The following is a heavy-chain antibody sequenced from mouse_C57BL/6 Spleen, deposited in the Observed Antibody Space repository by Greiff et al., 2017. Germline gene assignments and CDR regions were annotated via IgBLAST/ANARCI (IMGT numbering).Heavy chain of an antibody. Sequence: DVKLQESGPGLAKPSQTLSLTCSVTGYSITSDYWNWIRKFPGNKLEYMGYTSYSGSTYYNPSLKSRISIIRDTSKNQYYLQLNSVTTEDTATYYCARYRGSSFFCFDYWGQGTTLAVSS. CDR2: TSYSGST. D-gene: IGHD1-1*01. CDR3: ARYRGSSFFCFDY. CDR1: GYSITSDY. V-gene: IGHV3-8*01. J-gene: IGHJ2*01.